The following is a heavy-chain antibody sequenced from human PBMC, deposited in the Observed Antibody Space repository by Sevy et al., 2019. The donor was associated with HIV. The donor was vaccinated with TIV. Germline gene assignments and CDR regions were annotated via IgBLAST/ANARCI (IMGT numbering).Heavy chain of an antibody. D-gene: IGHD3-3*01. CDR3: ARGKHISDYYGSFDY. CDR2: INPNSDGT. J-gene: IGHJ4*02. V-gene: IGHV1-2*02. CDR1: GYSFTAYY. Sequence: ASVKVSCKASGYSFTAYYIHWLRQAPGQGLEWMGWINPNSDGTNYAQKFQGRVSMTTDTSISTVYLELSRLKSDDAAVYYCARGKHISDYYGSFDYWGQGTLVTVSS.